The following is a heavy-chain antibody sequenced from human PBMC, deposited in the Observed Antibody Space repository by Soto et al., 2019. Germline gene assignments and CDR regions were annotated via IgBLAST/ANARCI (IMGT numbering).Heavy chain of an antibody. V-gene: IGHV3-74*01. D-gene: IGHD3-3*01. CDR2: INSDGSST. Sequence: GGSLRLSCAASGFTFSSYWMHWVRQAPGKGLVWVSRINSDGSSTSYADSVKGRFTISRDNAKNTLYLQMNSLRAEDTAVYYCAKRDFWSGYYKFWGQGTLVTVSS. J-gene: IGHJ4*02. CDR3: AKRDFWSGYYKF. CDR1: GFTFSSYW.